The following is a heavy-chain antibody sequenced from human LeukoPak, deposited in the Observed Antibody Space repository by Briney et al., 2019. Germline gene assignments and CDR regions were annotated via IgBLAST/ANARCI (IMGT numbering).Heavy chain of an antibody. V-gene: IGHV3-23*01. Sequence: GGSLRLSCAASGFTFSNYAMDWVRQAPGKGLEWVSFISGNGGSTYYADSVKGRFTISRDNSKNTLYLQMNSLRAEDTAVYYCAKDVAAADSQYFHHWGQGTLVTVSS. J-gene: IGHJ1*01. CDR2: ISGNGGST. D-gene: IGHD6-13*01. CDR1: GFTFSNYA. CDR3: AKDVAAADSQYFHH.